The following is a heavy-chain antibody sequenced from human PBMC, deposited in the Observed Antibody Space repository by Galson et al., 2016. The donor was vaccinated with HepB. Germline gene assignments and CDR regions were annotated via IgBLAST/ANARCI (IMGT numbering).Heavy chain of an antibody. Sequence: SVKVSCKASGYTLTDYYMHWVRQAPGQGLEWMGWINPNSGDTHYAQKFQGRVTMTRVTSISTAYMELSSLRSDDTAVYYCATVSMKIRFGGVVAPLDFWGQGTLVTVSS. J-gene: IGHJ4*02. CDR2: INPNSGDT. CDR3: ATVSMKIRFGGVVAPLDF. D-gene: IGHD3-16*02. CDR1: GYTLTDYY. V-gene: IGHV1-2*02.